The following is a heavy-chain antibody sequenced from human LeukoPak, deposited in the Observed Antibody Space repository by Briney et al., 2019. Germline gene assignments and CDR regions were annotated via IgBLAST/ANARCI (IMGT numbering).Heavy chain of an antibody. V-gene: IGHV4-30-4*01. CDR1: GGSISSGDYY. J-gene: IGHJ4*02. CDR2: IYYSGST. CDR3: AREYYDILTGNRMGYYFDY. Sequence: SQTLSLTCTVSGGSISSGDYYWSWIRQPPGKGLEWIGYIYYSGSTYYNPSLKSRVTISVDTSKNQFSLNLSSVTAADTAVYYCAREYYDILTGNRMGYYFDYWGQGTLVTVSS. D-gene: IGHD3-9*01.